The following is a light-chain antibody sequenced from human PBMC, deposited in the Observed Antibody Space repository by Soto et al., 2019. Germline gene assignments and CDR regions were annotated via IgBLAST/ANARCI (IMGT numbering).Light chain of an antibody. CDR2: EVT. J-gene: IGLJ1*01. Sequence: QSVLTQSASVSGSPGQSITISCTGTGSDIGAYNTVAWYQQHPRRVPKLMIYEVTNRPSGISNRFSGSKSGNTASLTISGLQAEDEGDYYCSSYTRGNTYVFGTGTKVTVL. CDR3: SSYTRGNTYV. V-gene: IGLV2-14*01. CDR1: GSDIGAYNT.